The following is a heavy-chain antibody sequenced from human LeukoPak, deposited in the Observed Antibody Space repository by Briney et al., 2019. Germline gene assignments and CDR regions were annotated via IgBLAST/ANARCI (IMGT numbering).Heavy chain of an antibody. D-gene: IGHD3-22*01. CDR2: INHSGST. CDR3: ARDEIFRDYYDSSGYPC. Sequence: SETLSLTCAVYGGSFSGYYWSWIRQPPGKGLEWIGEINHSGSTNYNPSLKSRVTISVDTSKNQFSLKLSSVTAADTAVYYCARDEIFRDYYDSSGYPCWGQGTLVTVSS. V-gene: IGHV4-34*01. CDR1: GGSFSGYY. J-gene: IGHJ4*02.